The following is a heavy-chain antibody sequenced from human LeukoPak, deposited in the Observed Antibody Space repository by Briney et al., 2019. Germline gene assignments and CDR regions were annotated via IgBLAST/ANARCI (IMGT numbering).Heavy chain of an antibody. D-gene: IGHD2-15*01. CDR3: ARGIYCSGGSCYAPFDY. J-gene: IGHJ4*02. CDR1: GYTLTELS. V-gene: IGHV1-24*01. CDR2: FDPEDGET. Sequence: ASVKVSCKVSGYTLTELSMHWVRQAPGKGLEWMGGFDPEDGETIYAQKFQGRVTMTEDTSTDTAYMELSSLRSEDTAVYYCARGIYCSGGSCYAPFDYWGQGTLVTVSS.